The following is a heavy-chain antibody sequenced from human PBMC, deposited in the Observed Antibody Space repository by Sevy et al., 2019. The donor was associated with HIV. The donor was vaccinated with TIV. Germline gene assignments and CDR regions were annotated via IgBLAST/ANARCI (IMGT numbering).Heavy chain of an antibody. J-gene: IGHJ4*02. D-gene: IGHD5-12*01. CDR2: IYPGESDT. Sequence: GESLKISCKGSGYSSTNDWIGWVRQMPGKGLEWMGIIYPGESDTRHSPSFQGQVTISVDKSISTAYLQWSSLKASDTAMYYCARRVRDGYNVFDYWGQGTLVTVSS. CDR1: GYSSTNDW. V-gene: IGHV5-51*01. CDR3: ARRVRDGYNVFDY.